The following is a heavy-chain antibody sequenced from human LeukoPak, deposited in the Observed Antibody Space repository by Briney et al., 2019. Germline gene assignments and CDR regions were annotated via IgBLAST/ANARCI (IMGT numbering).Heavy chain of an antibody. V-gene: IGHV3-74*01. Sequence: GGSLRLSCAASGFTFSTYWMNWVRQAPGKGLVWVSRITSDGSTTRYADSVKGRFTISRDNSKNTLYLQMNSLRVEDTAVYYCANHFACGSTSCPPFDSWGQGTLVTVSS. CDR2: ITSDGSTT. CDR3: ANHFACGSTSCPPFDS. D-gene: IGHD2-2*01. CDR1: GFTFSTYW. J-gene: IGHJ4*02.